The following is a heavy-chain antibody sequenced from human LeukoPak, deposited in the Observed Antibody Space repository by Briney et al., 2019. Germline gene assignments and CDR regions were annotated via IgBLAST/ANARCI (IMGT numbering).Heavy chain of an antibody. CDR1: GFTFSDYY. Sequence: GGSLRLSCAASGFTFSDYYMSWIRQAPGKGLEWVSAISGSGGSTYYADSVKGRFTISRDNSKNTLYLQMNSLRAEDTAVYYCAKAVTLYYYDSSGPGAFDIWGQGTMVTVSS. CDR2: ISGSGGST. D-gene: IGHD3-22*01. CDR3: AKAVTLYYYDSSGPGAFDI. V-gene: IGHV3-23*01. J-gene: IGHJ3*02.